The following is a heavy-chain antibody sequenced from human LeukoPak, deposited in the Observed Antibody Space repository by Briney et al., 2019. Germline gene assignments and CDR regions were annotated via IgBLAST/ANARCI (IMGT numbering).Heavy chain of an antibody. CDR1: GYSFTNSW. Sequence: GESLKISCKGSGYSFTNSWTGWVRQMPGKGLEWIGIIYPGDSDTRYSPSFQGQVTISADKSISTAYLQWSSLKASDTAMYYCARQADWQWPYYFDYWGQGTLVAVSS. J-gene: IGHJ4*02. D-gene: IGHD6-19*01. CDR3: ARQADWQWPYYFDY. CDR2: IYPGDSDT. V-gene: IGHV5-51*01.